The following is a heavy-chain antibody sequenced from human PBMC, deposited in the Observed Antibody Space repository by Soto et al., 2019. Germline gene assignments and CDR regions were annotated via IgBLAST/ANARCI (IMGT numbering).Heavy chain of an antibody. D-gene: IGHD6-19*01. V-gene: IGHV3-11*01. Sequence: QVQLVESGGGLVKPGGSLRLSCAASGFTFDDFYMSWIRQTPGKGLEWISYISSTGASISYVDSVKGRFTVSRDNAKNSLYLQLNSLRVEDTAVYYCARSSPPYRSCWNSLDSWGQGTLVTVSS. CDR2: ISSTGASI. CDR1: GFTFDDFY. J-gene: IGHJ4*02. CDR3: ARSSPPYRSCWNSLDS.